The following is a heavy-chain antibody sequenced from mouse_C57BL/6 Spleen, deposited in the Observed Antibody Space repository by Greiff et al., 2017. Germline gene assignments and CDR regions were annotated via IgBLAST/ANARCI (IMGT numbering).Heavy chain of an antibody. CDR2: ISNLAYSI. J-gene: IGHJ4*01. V-gene: IGHV5-15*01. CDR3: ARDSKDAMDY. D-gene: IGHD1-3*01. Sequence: DVMLVESGGGLVQPGGSLKLSCAASGFTFSDYGMAWVRQAPRKGPEWVAFISNLAYSIYYADTVTGRFTISRENAKNTLYLEMSSLRSEDTAMYYCARDSKDAMDYWGQGTSVTVSS. CDR1: GFTFSDYG.